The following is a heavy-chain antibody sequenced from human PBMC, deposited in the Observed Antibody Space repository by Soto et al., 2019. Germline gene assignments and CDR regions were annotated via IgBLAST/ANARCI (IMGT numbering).Heavy chain of an antibody. V-gene: IGHV1-69*02. Sequence: SVKGSCKASGNTFSSYTISWVLQAPGQGLEWMGRIIPILGIANYAQKFQGRVTITADKSTSTAYMELSSLRSEDNAVYYCAKVSSSWYREAFDIWGQGTMVTISS. CDR3: AKVSSSWYREAFDI. J-gene: IGHJ3*02. CDR2: IIPILGIA. CDR1: GNTFSSYT. D-gene: IGHD6-13*01.